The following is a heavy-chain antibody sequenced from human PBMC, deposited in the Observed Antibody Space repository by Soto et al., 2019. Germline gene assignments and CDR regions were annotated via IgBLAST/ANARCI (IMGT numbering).Heavy chain of an antibody. CDR3: ARWVGVSMYDNSGKYDS. J-gene: IGHJ5*01. CDR1: GFTFSSNG. Sequence: QVQLVESGGRVVQPGRSLRLTCAASGFTFSSNGMHWVRQAPGKGLEWVALVAYDGSKTYYGDSVRGRFTISRDNYENRLYLQMNSLRDEDTAVYYCARWVGVSMYDNSGKYDSWGQGTLVTVSS. V-gene: IGHV3-30*03. CDR2: VAYDGSKT. D-gene: IGHD3-22*01.